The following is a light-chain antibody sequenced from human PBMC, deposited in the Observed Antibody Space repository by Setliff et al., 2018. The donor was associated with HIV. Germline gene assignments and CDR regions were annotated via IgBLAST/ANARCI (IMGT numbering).Light chain of an antibody. CDR1: NIGSKS. CDR2: FDS. CDR3: QVWDSSSYRGV. J-gene: IGLJ1*01. Sequence: SYELTQPPSVSVAPGKTARITCGGNNIGSKSVHWYQQKPGQAPVLVIYFDSDRPSGIPERFSGSNSGNTATLTISRVEAGDEADYYCQVWDSSSYRGVFGTGTKVTVL. V-gene: IGLV3-21*04.